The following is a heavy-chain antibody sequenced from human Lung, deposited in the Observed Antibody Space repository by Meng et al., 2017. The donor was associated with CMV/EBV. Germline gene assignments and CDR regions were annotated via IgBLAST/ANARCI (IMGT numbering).Heavy chain of an antibody. CDR1: GFTFSSYA. J-gene: IGHJ4*02. CDR2: ISYDGSNK. Sequence: SLKISCAASGFTFSSYAMHWVRQAPGKGLEWVAVISYDGSNKYYADSVKGRFTISRDNSKNTLYLQMNSLRAEDTAVYYCARDPGFGFSSALDYWGQGTXVTVSS. CDR3: ARDPGFGFSSALDY. D-gene: IGHD3-16*01. V-gene: IGHV3-30*04.